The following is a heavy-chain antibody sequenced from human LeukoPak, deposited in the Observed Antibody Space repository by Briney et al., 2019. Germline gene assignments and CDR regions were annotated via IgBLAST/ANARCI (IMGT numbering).Heavy chain of an antibody. V-gene: IGHV4-4*07. Sequence: PSETLSLTCTVSGGSISSYYWSWIRQPAGKGLEWIGRIYTSGSTNYNPSLKSRVTMSVDTSKNQFSLKLSSVTAADTAVYYCAGDGVYGDYGSYHWFDPWGQGTLVTVSS. D-gene: IGHD4-17*01. J-gene: IGHJ5*02. CDR2: IYTSGST. CDR1: GGSISSYY. CDR3: AGDGVYGDYGSYHWFDP.